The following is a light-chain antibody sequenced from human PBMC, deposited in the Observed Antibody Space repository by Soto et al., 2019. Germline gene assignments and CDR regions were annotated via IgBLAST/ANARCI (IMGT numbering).Light chain of an antibody. CDR2: GAS. V-gene: IGKV3-20*01. CDR1: QSVSSSY. J-gene: IGKJ2*01. Sequence: EIVLTQSPGTLSLSPGERATLSCRASQSVSSSYLAWHQQKPGQAPRLLIYGASSRATGIPDRFSDSGSGTDFTLTISRLEPEDFAVYYCQQYGSSPYTFGQGTKLEIK. CDR3: QQYGSSPYT.